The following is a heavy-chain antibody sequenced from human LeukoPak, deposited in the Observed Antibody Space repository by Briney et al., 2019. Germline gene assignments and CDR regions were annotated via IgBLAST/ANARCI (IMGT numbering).Heavy chain of an antibody. Sequence: PGGSLRLSCAASGFTFSSYSMNWVRQAPGKGREWVSYISSSSSTIYYADSVKGRFTISRDNAKNSVFPQMNSLRAEDTAVYYCAGGGDYWGQGTLVTVSS. CDR1: GFTFSSYS. CDR2: ISSSSSTI. CDR3: AGGGDY. V-gene: IGHV3-48*01. J-gene: IGHJ4*02.